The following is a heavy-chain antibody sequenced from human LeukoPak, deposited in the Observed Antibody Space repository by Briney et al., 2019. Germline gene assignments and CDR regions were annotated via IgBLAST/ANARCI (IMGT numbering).Heavy chain of an antibody. CDR2: INHSGST. D-gene: IGHD2-21*01. CDR3: ARIGGATLDY. Sequence: SETLSLTCAVYGGSFSGYYWSWIRQPPGKGPEWIGEINHSGSTNYNPSLKSRVTISVDTSKNQFSLKLSSVTAADTAVYYCARIGGATLDYWGQGTLVTVSS. V-gene: IGHV4-34*01. CDR1: GGSFSGYY. J-gene: IGHJ4*02.